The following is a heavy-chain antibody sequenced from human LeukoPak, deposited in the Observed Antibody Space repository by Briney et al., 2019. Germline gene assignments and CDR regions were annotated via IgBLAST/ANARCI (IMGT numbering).Heavy chain of an antibody. V-gene: IGHV3-66*01. D-gene: IGHD1-26*01. CDR2: IYSGGRT. CDR1: GFTVSSTY. J-gene: IGHJ4*02. Sequence: GGSLRLSCAASGFTVSSTYMSWVRQAPGKGLEWVSFIYSGGRTYYADSVKDRFTISRDNSKNTVYLQMNSLRAEDTAVYYCTRTTRKSGSYYSVEYWGQGTLVTVSS. CDR3: TRTTRKSGSYYSVEY.